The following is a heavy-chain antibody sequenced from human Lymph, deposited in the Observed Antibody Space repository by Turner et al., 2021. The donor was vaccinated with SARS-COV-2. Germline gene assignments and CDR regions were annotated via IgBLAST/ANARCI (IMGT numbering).Heavy chain of an antibody. CDR3: AIVVVLRRAYFDY. D-gene: IGHD2-8*01. CDR2: IDYSGST. Sequence: QGHLQKWGAGLVKTPQTPSLPRTVSGGSTSSGDYYMGWLRQPPGKCLVWIGYIDYSGSTYYIPSLNSRVTVSVDTSKNQFSRTLSAVTAAVKAVYYCAIVVVLRRAYFDYWGQGTLVTVSS. J-gene: IGHJ4*02. CDR1: GGSTSSGDYY. V-gene: IGHV4-30-4*01.